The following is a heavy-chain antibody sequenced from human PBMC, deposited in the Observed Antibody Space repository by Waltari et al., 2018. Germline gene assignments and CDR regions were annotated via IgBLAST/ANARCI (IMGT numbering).Heavy chain of an antibody. Sequence: QVQLQQWGAGLLKPSETLYLTCAVYGGSFSGYYWSWIRQSPGKGLEWIGEINYSGSTNYNPSLKSRVTISIDTSKTQFSLELTSVTGADTAVYYCAGTPVGVTFLYFDYWGQGTLVTVSS. D-gene: IGHD1-26*01. J-gene: IGHJ4*02. CDR2: INYSGST. CDR1: GGSFSGYY. V-gene: IGHV4-34*01. CDR3: AGTPVGVTFLYFDY.